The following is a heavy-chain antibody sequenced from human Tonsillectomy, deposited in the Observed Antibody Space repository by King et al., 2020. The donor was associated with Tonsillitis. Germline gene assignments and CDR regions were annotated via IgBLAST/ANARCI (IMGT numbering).Heavy chain of an antibody. CDR1: GFTFSSYN. D-gene: IGHD2-2*01. V-gene: IGHV3-21*01. J-gene: IGHJ6*02. CDR3: ARERYCSSTSCYPSLSGYYGMDF. CDR2: ISSSSSYI. Sequence: VQLVESGGGLVKPGGSLRLSCAASGFTFSSYNMNWVRQAQGKGLEWASSISSSSSYIYYADSVKGRFTISRDNAKNSLYLQMNSLRAEDTAVYYCARERYCSSTSCYPSLSGYYGMDFWGQGTTVTVSS.